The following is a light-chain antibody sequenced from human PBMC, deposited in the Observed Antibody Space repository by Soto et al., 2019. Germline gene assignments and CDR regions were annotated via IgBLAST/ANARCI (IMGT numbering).Light chain of an antibody. CDR1: QSISSW. CDR2: KAS. Sequence: DIKMYQSPSTLSASVGDRVTITCRASQSISSWLAWYQQKPGKAPKLLIYKASSLESGVPSRFSGSGSGTEFTLTISSLQPDDFATYYCQQYNSYPITFGQGTRLEIK. CDR3: QQYNSYPIT. V-gene: IGKV1-5*03. J-gene: IGKJ5*01.